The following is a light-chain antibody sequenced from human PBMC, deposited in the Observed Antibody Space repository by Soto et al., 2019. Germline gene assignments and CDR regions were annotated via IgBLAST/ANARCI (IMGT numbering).Light chain of an antibody. CDR3: XQALQAFT. V-gene: IGKV2-28*01. CDR1: QSLLHRNGYNY. J-gene: IGKJ4*01. Sequence: EIVMTQSPLSLPVTPGEPASISCRSSQSLLHRNGYNYLDWYLQKPGQSPQLLIYLGSNRASGVPDRFSGXGXGTXXTLKXSXXEAXDVGVXXXXQALQAFTFGGGTKVEIK. CDR2: LGS.